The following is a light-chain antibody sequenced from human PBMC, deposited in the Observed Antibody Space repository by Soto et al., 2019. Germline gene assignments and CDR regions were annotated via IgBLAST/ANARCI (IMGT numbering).Light chain of an antibody. CDR1: QSVSNN. Sequence: EIVMTQSPATLSVSPGERATLSCRASQSVSNNLAWYQQNPGQAPRLLIYGASTRDTGIPARFSGSGSGTEFTRTISSLLSEDFAVYYCQQYNNWPRTFGQGTKVEIK. CDR2: GAS. J-gene: IGKJ1*01. V-gene: IGKV3-15*01. CDR3: QQYNNWPRT.